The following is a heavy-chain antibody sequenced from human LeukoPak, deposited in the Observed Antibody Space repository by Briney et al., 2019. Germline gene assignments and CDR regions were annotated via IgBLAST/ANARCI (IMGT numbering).Heavy chain of an antibody. CDR1: GYTFTGYY. V-gene: IGHV1-2*02. D-gene: IGHD4-17*01. J-gene: IGHJ3*02. CDR3: ARFSAGGYGDPLDAFDI. Sequence: GASVKVSCKASGYTFTGYYMHWVRQAPGQGLEWMGWINPNSGGTNYAQKFQGRVTMTRDTSISTAYMELSRLRSDDTAVYYCARFSAGGYGDPLDAFDIWGQGTMVTVSS. CDR2: INPNSGGT.